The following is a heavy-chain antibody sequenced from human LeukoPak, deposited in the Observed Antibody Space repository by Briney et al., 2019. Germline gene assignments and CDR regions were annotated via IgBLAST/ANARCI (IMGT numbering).Heavy chain of an antibody. CDR3: ARDWGMLSYCYYYYGMDV. CDR2: ISAYNGNT. J-gene: IGHJ6*02. D-gene: IGHD3-16*01. V-gene: IGHV1-18*01. Sequence: GASVKVSCKASGYTFTSYGISWVRQAPGQGLEWMGWISAYNGNTNYAQKLQGRVTMTTDTSTSTAYMELRSLRSDDTAVYYCARDWGMLSYCYYYYGMDVWGQGTTVTVSS. CDR1: GYTFTSYG.